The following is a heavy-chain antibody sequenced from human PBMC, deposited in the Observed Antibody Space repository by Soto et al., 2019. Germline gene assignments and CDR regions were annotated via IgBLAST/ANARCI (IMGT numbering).Heavy chain of an antibody. V-gene: IGHV3-48*01. CDR2: ISSSSSTI. D-gene: IGHD5-12*01. J-gene: IGHJ6*02. Sequence: EVQLVESGGGLVQPGGSLRLSCAASGFTFSSYSMNWVRQAPGKGLEWVSYISSSSSTIYYADSVKGRFTISRDNAXXSXNRQMNSLRAEDTAVYYCARADSGYAHGYYYYGMDVWGQGTTVTVSS. CDR1: GFTFSSYS. CDR3: ARADSGYAHGYYYYGMDV.